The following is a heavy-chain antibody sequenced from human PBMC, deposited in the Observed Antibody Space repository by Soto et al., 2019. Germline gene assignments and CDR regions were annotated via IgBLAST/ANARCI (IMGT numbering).Heavy chain of an antibody. J-gene: IGHJ4*02. CDR3: ASGRYRRGGGYFDF. CDR1: GFTFSSYE. CDR2: ISSSGSTI. Sequence: EVQLVESGGGLVQPGGSLRLSCAASGFTFSSYEMNWVRQAPGKGLEWVSYISSSGSTIYYADSVKGRFTISRDNAKNSLYLQMNRLRAGDTDLYDCASGRYRRGGGYFDFWGQETLVTVSS. V-gene: IGHV3-48*03. D-gene: IGHD2-15*01.